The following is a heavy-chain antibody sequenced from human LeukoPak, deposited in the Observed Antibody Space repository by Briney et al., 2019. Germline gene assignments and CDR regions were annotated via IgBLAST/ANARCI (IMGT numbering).Heavy chain of an antibody. V-gene: IGHV1-69*05. Sequence: SVKVSCKASGGTFSSYAISWVRQAPGQGLEWMGGIIPIFGTANYAQKFQGRVTITTDESTSTAYMELSSLRSEDTAVYYCARDPPYSSSSMWPRLWDYWGQGTLVTVSS. CDR3: ARDPPYSSSSMWPRLWDY. J-gene: IGHJ4*02. D-gene: IGHD6-6*01. CDR2: IIPIFGTA. CDR1: GGTFSSYA.